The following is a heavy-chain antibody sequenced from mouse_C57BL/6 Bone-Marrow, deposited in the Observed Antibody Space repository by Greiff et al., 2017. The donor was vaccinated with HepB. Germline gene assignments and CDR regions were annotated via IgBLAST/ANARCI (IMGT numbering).Heavy chain of an antibody. CDR3: AREGNDYDGVDY. D-gene: IGHD2-4*01. CDR1: GFTFSDYY. Sequence: EVKLVESEGGLVQPGSSMKLSCTASGFTFSDYYMAWVRQVPEKGLEWVANINYDGSSTYYLDSLKSRFIISRDNAKNILYLQMSSLKSEDTATYYCAREGNDYDGVDYWGQGTTLTVSS. J-gene: IGHJ2*01. CDR2: INYDGSST. V-gene: IGHV5-16*01.